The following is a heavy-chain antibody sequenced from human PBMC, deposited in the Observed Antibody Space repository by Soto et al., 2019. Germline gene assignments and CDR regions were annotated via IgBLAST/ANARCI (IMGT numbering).Heavy chain of an antibody. V-gene: IGHV3-72*01. D-gene: IGHD3-22*01. CDR2: TRNKANSYTT. Sequence: GGSLRLSCAASGFTFSDHHMDWVRQAPGKGLEWVGRTRNKANSYTTEYAASVKGRFTISRDDSKNSLYLQMNSLKTEDTAVYYCATQLDYYDSSGYYPDAFDIWGQGTMVTVSS. J-gene: IGHJ3*02. CDR1: GFTFSDHH. CDR3: ATQLDYYDSSGYYPDAFDI.